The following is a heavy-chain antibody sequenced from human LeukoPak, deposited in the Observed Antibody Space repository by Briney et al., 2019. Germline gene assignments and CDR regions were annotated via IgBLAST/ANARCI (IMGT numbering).Heavy chain of an antibody. D-gene: IGHD5-18*01. V-gene: IGHV3-23*01. CDR1: GFTFSNYA. J-gene: IGHJ4*02. Sequence: PGGSLRLSCAASGFTFSNYAMTWVRQAPGKGLEWVSAIGGSGAGTYYADSVKGRFTISRDNSKSTLYLQMNSLRVEDTAVYYCAKNGGDSYGTGHFDYWGQGTLVTVSS. CDR2: IGGSGAGT. CDR3: AKNGGDSYGTGHFDY.